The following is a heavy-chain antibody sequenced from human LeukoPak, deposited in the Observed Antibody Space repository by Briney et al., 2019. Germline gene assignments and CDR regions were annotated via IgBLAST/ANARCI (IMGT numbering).Heavy chain of an antibody. CDR3: ARLSSRGSLYYYYGMDV. D-gene: IGHD3-16*01. CDR1: GFTVSTNY. Sequence: PGGSLRLSCAASGFTVSTNYMNWVRQAPEKGLEWVSVIYSGGTTYYADSVKGRFTISRDNSKNTLYLQMNSLRAEDTAVYYCARLSSRGSLYYYYGMDVWGQGTTVTVSS. V-gene: IGHV3-66*04. CDR2: IYSGGTT. J-gene: IGHJ6*01.